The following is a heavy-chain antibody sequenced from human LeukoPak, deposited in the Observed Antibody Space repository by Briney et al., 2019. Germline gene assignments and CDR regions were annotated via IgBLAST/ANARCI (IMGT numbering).Heavy chain of an antibody. CDR2: ISGSGGST. Sequence: GGSLRLSCVASGFTFSTYGMSWVRQAPGKGLEWVSAISGSGGSTYYADSVKGRFTISRDNSKNTLYLQMNSPRAEDTAVYYCAKSWGGHDYGDVDAFDIWGQGTMVTVSS. J-gene: IGHJ3*02. V-gene: IGHV3-23*01. CDR1: GFTFSTYG. D-gene: IGHD4-17*01. CDR3: AKSWGGHDYGDVDAFDI.